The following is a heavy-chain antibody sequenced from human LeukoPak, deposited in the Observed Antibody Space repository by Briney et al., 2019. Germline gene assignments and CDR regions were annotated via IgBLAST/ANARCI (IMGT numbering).Heavy chain of an antibody. Sequence: PGGSLRLSCAASGFTFGSYWMTWVRQAPGKGLEWVANIKQDGSEKHYVDSVKGRFTISRDNARNSLYLQMNSLRAEDTAVYYCARVPYDTTGYSWFGLGYWGQGTLVTVSS. V-gene: IGHV3-7*01. D-gene: IGHD3-22*01. CDR1: GFTFGSYW. J-gene: IGHJ4*02. CDR3: ARVPYDTTGYSWFGLGY. CDR2: IKQDGSEK.